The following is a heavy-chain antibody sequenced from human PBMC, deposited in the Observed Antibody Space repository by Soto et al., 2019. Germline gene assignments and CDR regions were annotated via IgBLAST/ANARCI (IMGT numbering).Heavy chain of an antibody. CDR3: AKDTAPGFYDANGHLDY. CDR1: GISLDDYA. CDR2: INWDSGDI. V-gene: IGHV3-9*01. J-gene: IGHJ4*02. Sequence: VQLVESGGGLVQPGGSRRLSCVVSGISLDDYAMHWVRQVPGKGLEWVSGINWDSGDIGYADSVKGRFTISRDNAKNSLYLQMNSLKTEDTALYYCAKDTAPGFYDANGHLDYWGQGTPVTVSS. D-gene: IGHD2-8*01.